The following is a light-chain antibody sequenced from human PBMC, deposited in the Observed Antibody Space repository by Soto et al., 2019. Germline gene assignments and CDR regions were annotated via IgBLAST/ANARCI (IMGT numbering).Light chain of an antibody. CDR2: AAS. CDR1: QSINTY. V-gene: IGKV1-39*01. J-gene: IGKJ5*01. CDR3: QQSFSTLLIT. Sequence: DIQMTQSPSSLSAYIGDGVTITCRASQSINTYLNWYQQKPGKAPKLLISAASNLQTGVPSRFSGSGSGTYFPLTISSLQPEDFAIYYCQQSFSTLLITFGQGTRLEIK.